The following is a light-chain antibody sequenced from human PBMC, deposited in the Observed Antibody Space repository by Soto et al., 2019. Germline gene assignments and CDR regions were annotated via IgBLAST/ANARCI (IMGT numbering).Light chain of an antibody. CDR2: GAS. J-gene: IGKJ2*01. CDR3: QQSYKTPHT. Sequence: DIQMTQSPSSLSASVGDRFTITCRAGRGFSAYSLWYQQRQGTAPKLLIYGASNLVSGVPSRFSGSGSGTTFTLTISSLQPEDFATYYCQQSYKTPHTFGQGTKLETK. V-gene: IGKV1-39*01. CDR1: RGFSAY.